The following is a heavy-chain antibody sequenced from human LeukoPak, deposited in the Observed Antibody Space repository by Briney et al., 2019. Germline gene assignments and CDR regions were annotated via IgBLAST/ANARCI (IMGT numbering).Heavy chain of an antibody. CDR2: IYPGDSDT. CDR3: ASRSNTYRRGVDI. D-gene: IGHD3-16*01. J-gene: IGHJ3*02. CDR1: GYSFTSYW. V-gene: IGHV5-51*01. Sequence: GESLKISCQASGYSFTSYWIGWVRQVPGKGLEWMGIIYPGDSDTRYSPSFQGQVTVSADNSINTAYLQWSSLKASDTAMYYCASRSNTYRRGVDIWGQGTMVTVSS.